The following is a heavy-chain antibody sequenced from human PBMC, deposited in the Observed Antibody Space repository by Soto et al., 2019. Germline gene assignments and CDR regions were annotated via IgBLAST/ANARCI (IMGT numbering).Heavy chain of an antibody. CDR3: ARQGECGSTSCYGS. V-gene: IGHV4-39*01. CDR2: VFSDGTT. CDR1: GASISSGSYY. J-gene: IGHJ5*02. Sequence: QLQLQESGPGLVKPSETLSLTCSVSGASISSGSYYWGWVRQPAGKGLEWIANVFSDGTTYYSPSLNSRVTISVDTSKNQFSLRLRSVTTADTAVYYCARQGECGSTSCYGSWGQGTLVTVSS. D-gene: IGHD2-2*01.